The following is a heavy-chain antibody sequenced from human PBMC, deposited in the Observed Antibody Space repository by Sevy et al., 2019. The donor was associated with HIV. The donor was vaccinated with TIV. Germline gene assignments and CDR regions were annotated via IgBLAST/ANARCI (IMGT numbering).Heavy chain of an antibody. CDR2: INPTSGGT. V-gene: IGHV1-2*02. D-gene: IGHD2-8*01. J-gene: IGHJ6*02. CDR3: ARPSNGAWYCYYYAMDV. Sequence: ASVKVSCKSSGYTFSDYYLHWVRQAPGQGLEWMGWINPTSGGTKYQQKFQGRVTVTRDTSISTVYMELSGLRYDDTDVYYCARPSNGAWYCYYYAMDVWGQGTTVTVSS. CDR1: GYTFSDYY.